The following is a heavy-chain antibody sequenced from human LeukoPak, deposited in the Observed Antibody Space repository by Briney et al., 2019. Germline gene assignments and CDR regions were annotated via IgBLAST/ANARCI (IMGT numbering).Heavy chain of an antibody. CDR3: GVVRGGYFDY. V-gene: IGHV3-53*01. J-gene: IGHJ4*02. Sequence: AGGSLRLSCAASGFTVSSNYMSWVRQAPGKGLEWVSVIYSGGSTYYADSVKGRFTNSRDNSKNTLYLQMNSLRAEDTAVYYCGVVRGGYFDYWGQGTLVTVSS. D-gene: IGHD2-21*01. CDR1: GFTVSSNY. CDR2: IYSGGST.